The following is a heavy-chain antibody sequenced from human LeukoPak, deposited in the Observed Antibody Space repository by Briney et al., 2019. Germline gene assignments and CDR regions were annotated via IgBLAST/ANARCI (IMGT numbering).Heavy chain of an antibody. D-gene: IGHD3-9*01. CDR2: IYYSGST. CDR1: GGSISSYY. CDR3: ARHNGDYDILTGYYNETPFDY. Sequence: KPPETLSLTCTVSGGSISSYYWSWIRQPPGKGLEWIGYIYYSGSTNYNPSLKSRVTISVDTSKNQFSLKLSSVTAADTAVYYCARHNGDYDILTGYYNETPFDYWGQGTLVTVSS. J-gene: IGHJ4*02. V-gene: IGHV4-59*08.